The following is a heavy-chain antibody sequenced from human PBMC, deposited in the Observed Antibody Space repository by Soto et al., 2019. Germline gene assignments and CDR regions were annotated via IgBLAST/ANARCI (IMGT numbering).Heavy chain of an antibody. D-gene: IGHD1-26*01. V-gene: IGHV3-21*01. CDR1: GFTFSSYS. CDR2: ISSSSSYI. J-gene: IGHJ5*02. CDR3: ARPLVGATNNWFDP. Sequence: PGGSLRLSCAASGFTFSSYSMNWVRQAPGKGLEWVSSISSSSSYIYYADSVKGRFTISRDNAKNSLYLQMNSLGAEDTAVYYCARPLVGATNNWFDPWGQGTLVTVSS.